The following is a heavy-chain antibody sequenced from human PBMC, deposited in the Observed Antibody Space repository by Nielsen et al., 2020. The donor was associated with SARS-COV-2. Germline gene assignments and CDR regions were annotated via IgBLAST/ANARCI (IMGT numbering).Heavy chain of an antibody. CDR3: ARGPPVITGTTWYFDL. Sequence: GESLKISCAASGFTFSSYWMSWVRQAPGKGLEWVANIKGDGSEKYYVDSVKGRFTISRDNAENSLSLQMNSLRAEDTAVYYCARGPPVITGTTWYFDLWGRGTLVTVSS. D-gene: IGHD1-7*01. V-gene: IGHV3-7*01. J-gene: IGHJ2*01. CDR1: GFTFSSYW. CDR2: IKGDGSEK.